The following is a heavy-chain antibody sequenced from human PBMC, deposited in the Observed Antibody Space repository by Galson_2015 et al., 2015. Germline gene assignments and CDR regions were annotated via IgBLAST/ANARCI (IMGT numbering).Heavy chain of an antibody. D-gene: IGHD2-2*01. J-gene: IGHJ4*02. CDR3: ARHSWDCSSTSCSPYYFDY. V-gene: IGHV5-10-1*01. CDR1: GYSFTSYW. Sequence: QSGAEVTKPGESLRISCKGSGYSFTSYWISWVRQMPGKGLEWMGRIDPSDSYSNYSPSFQGHVTISADKSFSTAYLQWSSLKASDTAICYCARHSWDCSSTSCSPYYFDYWGQGTLVTVSS. CDR2: IDPSDSYS.